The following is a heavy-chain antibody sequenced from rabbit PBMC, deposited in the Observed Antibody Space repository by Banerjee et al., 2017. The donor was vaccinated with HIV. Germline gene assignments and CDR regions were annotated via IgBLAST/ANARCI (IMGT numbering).Heavy chain of an antibody. CDR2: IYADSASTT. D-gene: IGHD8-1*01. V-gene: IGHV1S40*01. CDR3: ARRYADSNDYGWDL. J-gene: IGHJ4*01. CDR1: GFDFSSNA. Sequence: QSLEESGGDLVKPGASLTLTCKASGFDFSSNAMCWVRQAPGKGLEWIACIYADSASTTGYASWAKGRFTISKTSSTTVTLHMTSLTVADTATYFCARRYADSNDYGWDLWGPGTLVTVS.